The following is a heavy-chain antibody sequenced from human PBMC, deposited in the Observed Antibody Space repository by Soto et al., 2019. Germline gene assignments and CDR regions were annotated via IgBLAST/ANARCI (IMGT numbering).Heavy chain of an antibody. CDR1: GFTFSSYA. CDR3: AKDEYYYGSGSYYNPHY. D-gene: IGHD3-10*01. CDR2: ISGSGGST. Sequence: GGSLRLSCAASGFTFSSYAMSWVRQSPGKGLEWVSAISGSGGSTYYADSVKGRFTISRDNSKNTLYLQMNSLRAEDTAVYYCAKDEYYYGSGSYYNPHYWGQGTLVTVSS. V-gene: IGHV3-23*01. J-gene: IGHJ4*02.